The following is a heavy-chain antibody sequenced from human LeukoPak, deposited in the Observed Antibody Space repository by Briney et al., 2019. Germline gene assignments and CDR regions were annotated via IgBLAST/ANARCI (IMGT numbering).Heavy chain of an antibody. CDR3: ARPLHSSGWYYFDY. J-gene: IGHJ4*02. V-gene: IGHV4-39*01. CDR2: IYYSGST. CDR1: GGSISRSSYY. D-gene: IGHD6-19*01. Sequence: NASETLSLTCTVSGGSISRSSYYWGWIRQPPGKGLEWIGSIYYSGSTYYNPSLKSRVTISVDTSKNQFSLKLSSVTAADTAVYYCARPLHSSGWYYFDYWGQGTLVTVSS.